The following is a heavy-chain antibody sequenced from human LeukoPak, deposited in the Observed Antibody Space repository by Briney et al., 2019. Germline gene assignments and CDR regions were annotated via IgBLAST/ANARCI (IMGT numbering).Heavy chain of an antibody. J-gene: IGHJ3*02. CDR3: ARGASVVAGSDNAFDI. CDR1: GFTFSSYG. D-gene: IGHD6-19*01. CDR2: ISGSGGST. Sequence: PGGSLRLSCAASGFTFSSYGMSWVRQAPGKGLEWVSAISGSGGSTYYADSVKGRFTISRDNSKNTLYLQMNSLRAEDTAVYYCARGASVVAGSDNAFDIWGQGTMVTVSS. V-gene: IGHV3-23*01.